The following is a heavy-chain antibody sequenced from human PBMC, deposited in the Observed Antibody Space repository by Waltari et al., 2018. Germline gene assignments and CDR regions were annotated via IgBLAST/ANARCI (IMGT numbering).Heavy chain of an antibody. J-gene: IGHJ6*03. V-gene: IGHV4-59*01. Sequence: QVQLQESGPGLVKPSETLSLTCTVSGGSISSYSWSWIRQPPGKGLEWIGYIYYSGSTNYNPSLKSRVTISVDTSKNQFSLKLSSVTAADTAVYYCARDRRAVAGTPYYYYMDVWGKGTTVTVSS. CDR3: ARDRRAVAGTPYYYYMDV. CDR1: GGSISSYS. CDR2: IYYSGST. D-gene: IGHD6-19*01.